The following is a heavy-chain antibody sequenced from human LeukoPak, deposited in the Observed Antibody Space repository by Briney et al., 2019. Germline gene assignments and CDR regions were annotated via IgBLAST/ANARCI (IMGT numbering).Heavy chain of an antibody. CDR2: ISYSGTT. CDR1: AGSISSISYS. J-gene: IGHJ4*02. CDR3: ARRANYYDSRSSRLDF. V-gene: IGHV4-39*01. Sequence: SETLSLTSTVSAGSISSISYSWAWIRQPPGKGLEWLGTISYSGTTYYNPSFNSRVTISVHTSKNQFSLRLSSVTAADTAVYYCARRANYYDSRSSRLDFWGQGTLVIVSS. D-gene: IGHD3-10*01.